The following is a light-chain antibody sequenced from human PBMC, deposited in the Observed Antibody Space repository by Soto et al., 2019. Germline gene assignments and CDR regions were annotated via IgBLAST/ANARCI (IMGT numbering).Light chain of an antibody. CDR1: QSISNY. Sequence: DIQMTQSPSSLSASVGDRVTLTCRASQSISNYLNWYQQKPGKAPDLLIYAASNLQSGVPSRFSGSGSGTEFTLTISSLQPDDFATYYCQHYNSYSEAFGQGTKVDIK. V-gene: IGKV1-5*01. CDR3: QHYNSYSEA. J-gene: IGKJ1*01. CDR2: AAS.